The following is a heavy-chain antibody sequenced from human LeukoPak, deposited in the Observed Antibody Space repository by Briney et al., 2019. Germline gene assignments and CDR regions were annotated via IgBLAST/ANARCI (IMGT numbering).Heavy chain of an antibody. D-gene: IGHD4-23*01. CDR3: ARVAGNAGLGAFDI. Sequence: ASVKVSCKASGYTFTGYYMHWVRQAPGQGLEWMGWINPNSGGTNYAQKFQGRVTMTRDTSISTAYMELSRLRSEDTAVYYCARVAGNAGLGAFDIWGQGTMVTVSS. J-gene: IGHJ3*02. CDR2: INPNSGGT. CDR1: GYTFTGYY. V-gene: IGHV1-2*02.